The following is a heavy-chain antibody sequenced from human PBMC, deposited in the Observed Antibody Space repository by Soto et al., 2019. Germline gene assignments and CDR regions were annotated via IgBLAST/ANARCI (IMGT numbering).Heavy chain of an antibody. CDR1: GGSFSNYY. J-gene: IGHJ4*02. CDR3: ASSVPLWSSFDY. CDR2: ISYSGTT. D-gene: IGHD2-2*01. Sequence: SETLSLTCTVSGGSFSNYYWSWIRQPPGKGLEWIGYISYSGTTNYHPSLKSRVTMSVDASKNQFSLKLSSVTAADTAVYYCASSVPLWSSFDYWGQGTLVTVSS. V-gene: IGHV4-59*01.